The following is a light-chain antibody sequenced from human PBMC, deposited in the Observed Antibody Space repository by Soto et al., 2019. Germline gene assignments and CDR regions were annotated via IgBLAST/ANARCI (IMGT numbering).Light chain of an antibody. V-gene: IGKV4-1*01. Sequence: DFVMTQFPDSLAVSLGERVTINCKSSQSVLYGPNGKNYLAWYQQKPGQPPKLLIYWASVRESGVPDRIIGSGSGTDFTLTINSVQTEDVAVYYCQQSSTSPWTFGQGTKVEI. CDR2: WAS. CDR3: QQSSTSPWT. J-gene: IGKJ1*01. CDR1: QSVLYGPNGKNY.